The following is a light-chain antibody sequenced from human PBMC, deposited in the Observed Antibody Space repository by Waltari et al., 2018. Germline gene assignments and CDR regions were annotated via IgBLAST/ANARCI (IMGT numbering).Light chain of an antibody. CDR1: QSINSY. V-gene: IGKV1-39*01. CDR2: GAS. CDR3: QQGYTTPLT. J-gene: IGKJ4*01. Sequence: IQMTQSPSSLSASIGDRITITCRASQSINSYLSWYQQKPGKAPKLLINGASNLHSGVPSRFSGRGSGTDFTLSISNLQPEDFATYFCQQGYTTPLTFGGGTKVEIK.